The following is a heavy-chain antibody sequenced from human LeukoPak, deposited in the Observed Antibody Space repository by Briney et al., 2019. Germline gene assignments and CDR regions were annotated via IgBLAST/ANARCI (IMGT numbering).Heavy chain of an antibody. CDR2: ISSSSTI. J-gene: IGHJ4*02. V-gene: IGHV3-48*02. CDR1: GFTFSSYS. CDR3: ARSYGGNSGKDY. Sequence: PGGSLRLSCAASGFTFSSYSMNWVRQAPGKGLEWVSYISSSSTIYYADSVKGRFTISRDNAKNSLYLQMNSLRDEDTAVYYCARSYGGNSGKDYWGQGTLVTVSS. D-gene: IGHD4-23*01.